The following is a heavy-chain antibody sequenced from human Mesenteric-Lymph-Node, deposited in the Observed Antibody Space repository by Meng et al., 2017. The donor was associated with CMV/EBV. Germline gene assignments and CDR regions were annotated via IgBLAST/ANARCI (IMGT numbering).Heavy chain of an antibody. Sequence: SSYTFTSYAMNWVRQAPGQGLEWMGWINTNTGNPTYAQGFTGRFVFSLDTSVSTAYLQISSLKAEDTAVYYCARGPPEGIAAADLDYWGQGTLVTVSS. J-gene: IGHJ4*02. CDR1: SYTFTSYA. D-gene: IGHD6-13*01. CDR2: INTNTGNP. V-gene: IGHV7-4-1*02. CDR3: ARGPPEGIAAADLDY.